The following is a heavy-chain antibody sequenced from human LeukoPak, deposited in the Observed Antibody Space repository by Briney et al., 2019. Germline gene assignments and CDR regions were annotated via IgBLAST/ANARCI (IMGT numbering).Heavy chain of an antibody. CDR2: IIPIFGTA. J-gene: IGHJ6*02. V-gene: IGHV1-69*13. Sequence: SVKVSCKASGGTFSSYAISWERQAPGQGLEWMGGIIPIFGTANYAQKFQGRVTITADESTSTAYMELSSLRSEDTAVYYCARKYITMVRGVAYYYGMDVWGQGTTVTVSS. CDR1: GGTFSSYA. D-gene: IGHD3-10*01. CDR3: ARKYITMVRGVAYYYGMDV.